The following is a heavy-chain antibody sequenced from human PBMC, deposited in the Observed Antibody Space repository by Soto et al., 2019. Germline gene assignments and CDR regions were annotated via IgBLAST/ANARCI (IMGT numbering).Heavy chain of an antibody. CDR3: ASSNRMYALLHGAGFGQFDS. Sequence: QLQLQESGPGLVKPSETLSLTCTVSGDSISSTGYYWGWIRQPPGKGLEWIGSIYNTWTTYYNPSLRSRFTISVDTPKNQFSLKLNSVTAADTAVYYCASSNRMYALLHGAGFGQFDSWGQGILVTVSS. J-gene: IGHJ4*02. CDR2: IYNTWTT. D-gene: IGHD3-10*01. CDR1: GDSISSTGYY. V-gene: IGHV4-39*01.